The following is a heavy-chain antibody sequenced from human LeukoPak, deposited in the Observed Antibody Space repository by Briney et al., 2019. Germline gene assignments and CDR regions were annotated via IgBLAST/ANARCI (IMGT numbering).Heavy chain of an antibody. CDR1: GGSISSYY. CDR3: AREYYDILTGYYDAFDI. Sequence: SETLSLTCTVSGGSISSYYWSWIRQPAGKGLEWIGRIYTSGSTNYNPSLKSRVTMSVDTSKNQFSLKLSSVTAADTAVYYCAREYYDILTGYYDAFDIWGQGTTVTVSS. CDR2: IYTSGST. J-gene: IGHJ3*02. D-gene: IGHD3-9*01. V-gene: IGHV4-4*07.